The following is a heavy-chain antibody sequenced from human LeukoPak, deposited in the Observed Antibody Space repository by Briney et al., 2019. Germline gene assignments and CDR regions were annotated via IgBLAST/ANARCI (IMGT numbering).Heavy chain of an antibody. CDR3: ARRGDDYYFDY. CDR2: IYLGDSYT. Sequence: GGSLKISCKGSGYSFTTYWVAWVRQIPGKGLEWMGIIYLGDSYTRYSPSFQGQVTISADKSINTAYLHWSSLKASDTAMYYCARRGDDYYFDYWGQGTLVTVSS. CDR1: GYSFTTYW. J-gene: IGHJ4*02. D-gene: IGHD3-10*01. V-gene: IGHV5-51*01.